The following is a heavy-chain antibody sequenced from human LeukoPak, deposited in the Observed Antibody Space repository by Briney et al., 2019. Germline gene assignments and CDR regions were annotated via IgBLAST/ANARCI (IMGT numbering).Heavy chain of an antibody. CDR3: VRTPPNWGFDY. Sequence: ASVTVSCKASGYTFTTHDINWVRQATGQGLEWLGWMSPNSGDTGYAQKFQGRVTMASDSSISTAYMELSSLRSEDTAIYYCVRTPPNWGFDYWGQGTLVTVSS. J-gene: IGHJ4*02. V-gene: IGHV1-8*01. D-gene: IGHD7-27*01. CDR2: MSPNSGDT. CDR1: GYTFTTHD.